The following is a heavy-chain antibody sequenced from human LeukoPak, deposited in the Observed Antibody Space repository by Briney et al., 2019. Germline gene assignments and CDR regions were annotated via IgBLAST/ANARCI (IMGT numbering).Heavy chain of an antibody. Sequence: SETLSLTCTVSGGSIIRTDYYWGWIRQPPGKGLEWIGSIYHSGSTYYNPSLESRVSVSVDTSKSQFSLRLSSVTAADTAVYYCARDFGYSSSWYAYWGQGTLVTVSS. V-gene: IGHV4-39*02. CDR2: IYHSGST. CDR1: GGSIIRTDYY. CDR3: ARDFGYSSSWYAY. J-gene: IGHJ4*02. D-gene: IGHD6-13*01.